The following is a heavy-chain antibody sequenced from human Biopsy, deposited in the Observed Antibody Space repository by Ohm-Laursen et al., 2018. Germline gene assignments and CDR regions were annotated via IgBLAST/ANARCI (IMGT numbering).Heavy chain of an antibody. D-gene: IGHD4-23*01. V-gene: IGHV4-59*11. J-gene: IGHJ1*01. CDR1: GGSFTGHY. Sequence: SDTLSLTCTVSGGSFTGHYWTWIRQPPGKGLEWIGHIPHTGYTSYKSSLKSRVTISLDTSRKHFSPRLTSLAAADTAVYYCARGSNEYGGLYFPHWGQGTLVTVSS. CDR3: ARGSNEYGGLYFPH. CDR2: IPHTGYT.